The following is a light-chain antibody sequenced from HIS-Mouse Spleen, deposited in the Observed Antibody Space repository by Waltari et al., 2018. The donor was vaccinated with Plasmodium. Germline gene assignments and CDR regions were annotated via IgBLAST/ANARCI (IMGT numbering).Light chain of an antibody. CDR1: SSDVGGYNY. Sequence: QSALTQPPSASGSPGQSVTISCTGTSSDVGGYNYVSWYKQHPGKAPKPMIYEVSKRPSGVPDRVSGSKSGNTASLTVSGLQAEDEADYYCSSYAGSNNLVFGGGTKLTVL. V-gene: IGLV2-8*01. J-gene: IGLJ2*01. CDR3: SSYAGSNNLV. CDR2: EVS.